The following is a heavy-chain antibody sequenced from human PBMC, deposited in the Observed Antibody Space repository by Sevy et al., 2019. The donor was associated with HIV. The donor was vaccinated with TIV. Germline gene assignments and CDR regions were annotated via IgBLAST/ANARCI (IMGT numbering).Heavy chain of an antibody. CDR2: IIPIFGTA. D-gene: IGHD3-3*01. V-gene: IGHV1-69*13. CDR3: ASAGDFWSGYYADYYYYYGMDV. CDR1: GGTFSSYV. Sequence: ASVKVSCKASGGTFSSYVISWVRQAPGQGLEWMGGIIPIFGTANYAQKFQGRVTITADESTSTAYMELSSLRSEDTAVYYCASAGDFWSGYYADYYYYYGMDVWGQGTTVTVSS. J-gene: IGHJ6*02.